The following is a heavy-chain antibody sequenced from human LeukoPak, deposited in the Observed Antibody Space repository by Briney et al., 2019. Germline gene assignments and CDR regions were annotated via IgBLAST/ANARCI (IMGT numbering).Heavy chain of an antibody. CDR3: ATDGGPFDH. D-gene: IGHD3-3*01. CDR2: IKQDGSKK. Sequence: PGGSLRLSCGGSGFRLRLYWVSWVRQARGKGVEWGANIKQDGSKKYYVNSVKGRLTISRDNAKNSQYPQMTSLRVEDTAVYYCATDGGPFDHWGQGTLVTVSS. CDR1: GFRLRLYW. V-gene: IGHV3-7*01. J-gene: IGHJ4*02.